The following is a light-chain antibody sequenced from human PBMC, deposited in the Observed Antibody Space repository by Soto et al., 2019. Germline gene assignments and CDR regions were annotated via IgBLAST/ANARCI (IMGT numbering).Light chain of an antibody. Sequence: DIQMTQSPSTLSASVGDRVTITCRGSQSISSWLAWYQQKPGIAPKLLIYAASTLESGVPSRFIGSGSGTEFTLTISSLQPDDFATYYCQQYRTFGQGTKVEIK. J-gene: IGKJ1*01. CDR1: QSISSW. CDR2: AAS. V-gene: IGKV1-5*03. CDR3: QQYRT.